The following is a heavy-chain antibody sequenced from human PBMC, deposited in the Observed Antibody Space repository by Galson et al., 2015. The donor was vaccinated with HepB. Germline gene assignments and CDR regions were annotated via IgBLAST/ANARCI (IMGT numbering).Heavy chain of an antibody. CDR3: TAFWDYSGWVLIPRVDH. Sequence: SLRLSCAGSGFTLGDYGVSWFRQAPGKGLEWIGFIRSKTYGETTEHAASLRGRFTISRDDSKNMGYLQMNSLKTEDTGVYYCTAFWDYSGWVLIPRVDHWGQGTLVTVSS. J-gene: IGHJ4*02. CDR1: GFTLGDYG. V-gene: IGHV3-49*03. CDR2: IRSKTYGETT. D-gene: IGHD6-19*01.